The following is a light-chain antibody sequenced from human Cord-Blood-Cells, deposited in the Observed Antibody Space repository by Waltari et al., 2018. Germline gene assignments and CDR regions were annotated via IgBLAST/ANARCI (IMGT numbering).Light chain of an antibody. CDR2: WAS. CDR1: QSVLYNSNNKNY. V-gene: IGKV4-1*01. J-gene: IGKJ3*01. Sequence: DIVMTQSPDSLAVSLGERATINCKSSQSVLYNSNNKNYLAWYQQKPGQPPKLLICWASTRESGVPDRFSGSGSGTDFTLTISSLQAEDVAVYYCQQYYSTPFTFGPGTKVDIK. CDR3: QQYYSTPFT.